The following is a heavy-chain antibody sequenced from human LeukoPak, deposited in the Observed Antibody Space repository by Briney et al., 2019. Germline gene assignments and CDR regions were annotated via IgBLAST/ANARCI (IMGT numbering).Heavy chain of an antibody. CDR1: GFTFSSCA. CDR3: AKGEHIVVVTATFDY. Sequence: PGASLRLSCAASGFTFSSCAMSWVRQAPGKGLEWVSAISGSGGSTYYADSVKGRFTISRDNSKNTLYLQMNSLRAEDTAVYYCAKGEHIVVVTATFDYWGQGTLVTVSS. D-gene: IGHD2-21*02. CDR2: ISGSGGST. V-gene: IGHV3-23*01. J-gene: IGHJ4*02.